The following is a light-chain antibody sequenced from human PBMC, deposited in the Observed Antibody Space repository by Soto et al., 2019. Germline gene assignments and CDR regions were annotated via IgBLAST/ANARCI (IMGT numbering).Light chain of an antibody. CDR1: QSVLYSSNKKNY. J-gene: IGKJ4*01. CDR3: QQYYTTPLT. Sequence: DIVMTQSPDSLAVSLGERATINCKSSQSVLYSSNKKNYLACYQQKPGQPPKLLIYWASTRESGVPARFSGSESGTDFTLTISSLQAEDVAIYYCQQYYTTPLTFGGGTKVEIK. V-gene: IGKV4-1*01. CDR2: WAS.